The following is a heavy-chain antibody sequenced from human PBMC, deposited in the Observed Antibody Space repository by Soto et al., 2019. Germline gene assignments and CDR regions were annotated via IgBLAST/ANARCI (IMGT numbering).Heavy chain of an antibody. Sequence: SGPTLVKPTQTLTLTCTFSGFSLSTSGVGVGWIRQPPGKALEWLALIYWDDDKRYSPSLKSRLTITKDTSKNQVVLTMTNMDPVDTATYYCAHSRLVPAARYDFWSGYYNAFDIWGQGTMVTVSS. V-gene: IGHV2-5*02. CDR1: GFSLSTSGVG. D-gene: IGHD3-3*01. J-gene: IGHJ3*02. CDR2: IYWDDDK. CDR3: AHSRLVPAARYDFWSGYYNAFDI.